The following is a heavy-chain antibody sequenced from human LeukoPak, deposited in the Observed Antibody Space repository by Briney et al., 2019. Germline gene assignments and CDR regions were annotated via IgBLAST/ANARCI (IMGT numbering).Heavy chain of an antibody. D-gene: IGHD2-2*01. V-gene: IGHV3-23*01. CDR2: IDRGVGSTRT. CDR1: GFTLSIYD. CDR3: AKRHDIVVVPAAYWYFDL. J-gene: IGHJ2*01. Sequence: GGSLRLSCAASGFTLSIYDMSWVRQAPGKGLECVSAIDRGVGSTRTYYADSVKGRFTISRDNSKNTLYLQMNSLRAEDTAVYYCAKRHDIVVVPAAYWYFDLWGRGTLVTVSS.